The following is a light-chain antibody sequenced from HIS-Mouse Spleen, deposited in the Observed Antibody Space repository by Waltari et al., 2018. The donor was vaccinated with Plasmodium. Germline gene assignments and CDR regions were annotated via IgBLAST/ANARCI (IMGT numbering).Light chain of an antibody. Sequence: SYELTQPPSVSVSPGQTARSTCSGDALPKQYASWYQQKPGQAPVLVIYKDSERPSGIPERFSGSSSGTTVTLTISGVQAEDEADYYCQSADSSGTYWVFGGGTKLTVL. V-gene: IGLV3-25*03. CDR1: ALPKQY. CDR2: KDS. J-gene: IGLJ3*02. CDR3: QSADSSGTYWV.